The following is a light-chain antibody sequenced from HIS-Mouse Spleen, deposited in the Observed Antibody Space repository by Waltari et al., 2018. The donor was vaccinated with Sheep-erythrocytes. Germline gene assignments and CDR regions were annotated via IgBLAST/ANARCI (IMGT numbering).Light chain of an antibody. CDR2: GKN. Sequence: SSELTQDPAVSVALGQTVRITCQGDSLRSYYASWYPQKPGQAPVLVIYGKNNRPSGITDRFSGSRSGNTASLTITGAQAEDEADYYCNSRDSSGKVFGGGTKLTVL. CDR1: SLRSYY. V-gene: IGLV3-19*01. J-gene: IGLJ2*01. CDR3: NSRDSSGKV.